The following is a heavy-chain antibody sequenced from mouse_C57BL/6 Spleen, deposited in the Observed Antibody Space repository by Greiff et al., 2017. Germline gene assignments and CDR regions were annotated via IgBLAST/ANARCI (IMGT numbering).Heavy chain of an antibody. CDR2: ISSGSSTI. V-gene: IGHV5-17*01. CDR3: ASPYYYGRSYYAMEY. J-gene: IGHJ4*01. Sequence: EVKLVESGGGLVKPGGSLKLSCAASGFTFSDYGMHWVRQAPEKGLEWVAYISSGSSTIYYADTVKGRFTISRDNAKKTLFLQMTSLRSEETDMYYCASPYYYGRSYYAMEYWGQGTSVTVSS. CDR1: GFTFSDYG. D-gene: IGHD1-1*01.